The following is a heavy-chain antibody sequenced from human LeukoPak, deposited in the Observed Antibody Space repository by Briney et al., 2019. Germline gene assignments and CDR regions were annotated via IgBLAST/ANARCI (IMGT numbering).Heavy chain of an antibody. D-gene: IGHD6-13*01. V-gene: IGHV1-69*13. CDR2: IIPIFGTA. Sequence: TVKLSCKASGGTFSSYAISWVRQPPGQGCEWMGKIIPIFGTASYAQKFQGRVTITADESTSTAYMELSSLRSKDTAVYYCAREKGYSSSWYIGGYYGMDVWGQGTTVTVSS. CDR1: GGTFSSYA. CDR3: AREKGYSSSWYIGGYYGMDV. J-gene: IGHJ6*02.